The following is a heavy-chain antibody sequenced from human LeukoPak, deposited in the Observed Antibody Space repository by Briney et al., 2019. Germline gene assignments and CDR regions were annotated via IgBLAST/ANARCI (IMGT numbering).Heavy chain of an antibody. Sequence: SETLSLTCAVSGGSIGGSISRYYWSWIRQPPGKGLEWIGQISYSGSTNYNPSLKSRVTISVDTSKNQFSLKLTSVTVADTAVYYCARASGWLDPWGQGTLVTVSS. D-gene: IGHD1-26*01. CDR1: GGSIGGSISRYY. CDR3: ARASGWLDP. CDR2: ISYSGST. V-gene: IGHV4-59*08. J-gene: IGHJ5*02.